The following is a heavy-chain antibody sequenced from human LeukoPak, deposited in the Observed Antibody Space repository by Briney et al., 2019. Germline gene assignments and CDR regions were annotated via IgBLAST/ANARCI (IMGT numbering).Heavy chain of an antibody. CDR3: AKDHNYYFDSRGYYYFDY. V-gene: IGHV3-43*01. Sequence: GESLRLSCAVSGFTFDDYTKHWVRQAPGQGLELVSLISLYGGSTYYADSVKGRFTISRDNSKNTLYLQMNSLRAEDTAVYYCAKDHNYYFDSRGYYYFDYWGQGTLVTVSS. CDR2: ISLYGGST. J-gene: IGHJ4*02. CDR1: GFTFDDYT. D-gene: IGHD3-22*01.